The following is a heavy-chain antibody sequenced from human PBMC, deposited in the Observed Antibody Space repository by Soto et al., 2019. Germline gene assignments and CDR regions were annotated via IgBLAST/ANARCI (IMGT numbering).Heavy chain of an antibody. V-gene: IGHV4-59*08. CDR1: GASLSLNY. Sequence: QVQLQESGPGLVKPSETLSLTCTVSGASLSLNYWTWIRQLPGKELEWIAYMYYSGTATYNPSLNTRVALSLDMSKNQISLTLSSATAADTAVYYCARLGAYYQSLHPWGQGTLVTVSS. CDR3: ARLGAYYQSLHP. CDR2: MYYSGTA. J-gene: IGHJ5*02. D-gene: IGHD3-22*01.